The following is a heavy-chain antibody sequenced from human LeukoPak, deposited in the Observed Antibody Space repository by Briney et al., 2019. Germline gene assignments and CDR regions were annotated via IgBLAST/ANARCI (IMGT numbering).Heavy chain of an antibody. CDR1: GGSFSGYY. J-gene: IGHJ5*02. D-gene: IGHD3-3*01. CDR2: IDWDDDK. Sequence: TLSLTCAVYGGSFSGYYWSWIRQPPGKALEWLARIDWDDDKYYSTSLKTRLTISKDTSKNQVVLTMTSMDPVDTATYYCARTLRFLEWLPFDPWGQGTLVTVSS. V-gene: IGHV2-70*11. CDR3: ARTLRFLEWLPFDP.